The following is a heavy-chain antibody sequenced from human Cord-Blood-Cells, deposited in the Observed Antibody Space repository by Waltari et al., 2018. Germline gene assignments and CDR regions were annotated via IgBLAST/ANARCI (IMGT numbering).Heavy chain of an antibody. CDR2: FDPEDGET. D-gene: IGHD3-22*01. V-gene: IGHV1-24*01. Sequence: QAQLVQPGAEVKKRGPSVKVSCQVSGYTLTELSMHCVRQAPGKGLEWMGGFDPEDGETIYAQKFQGRVTMTEDTSTDTAYMELSSLRSEDTAVYYCATGDSSELFFDYWGQGTLVTVSS. CDR1: GYTLTELS. CDR3: ATGDSSELFFDY. J-gene: IGHJ4*02.